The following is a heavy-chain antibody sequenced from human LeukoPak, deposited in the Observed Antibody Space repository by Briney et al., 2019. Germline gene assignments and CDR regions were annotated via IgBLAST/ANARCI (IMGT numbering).Heavy chain of an antibody. V-gene: IGHV3-23*01. Sequence: GGSLRLSCAASGFTFSSYAMSWVRQAPGKGLDWVSAISGSGDSTYYADSVKGRFTISRDNSYNTLYLQMNSLRAEDTAAYYCAKGATVTNLNWYFDLGGRGTLVTVSS. D-gene: IGHD4-17*01. J-gene: IGHJ2*01. CDR1: GFTFSSYA. CDR2: ISGSGDST. CDR3: AKGATVTNLNWYFDL.